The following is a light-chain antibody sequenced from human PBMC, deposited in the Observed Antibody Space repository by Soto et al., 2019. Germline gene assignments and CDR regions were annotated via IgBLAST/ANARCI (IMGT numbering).Light chain of an antibody. CDR3: SSFTNTNSLEDWV. Sequence: QSALTQPASVSGSPGQSITISCTGTSSDVGTYNLVSWYQQHPGRAPKLIIYEVDSRTSGISDRFSGYKSGNTASLTISGLQPEDEADYYCSSFTNTNSLEDWVFGGGTKLTVL. J-gene: IGLJ3*02. CDR1: SSDVGTYNL. CDR2: EVD. V-gene: IGLV2-14*02.